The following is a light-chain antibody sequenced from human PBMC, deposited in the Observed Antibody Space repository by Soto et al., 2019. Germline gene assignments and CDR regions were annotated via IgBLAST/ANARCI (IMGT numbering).Light chain of an antibody. J-gene: IGKJ1*01. CDR3: QQYGSSPRT. Sequence: EIVLTQSPGTLSLSPGDRATLSCRASQSISSGYLAWYQQKPGQAPRLLIYGASSSATGIPNRFSGSGSGTDFTLTSSRLEPEDFVFYYCQQYGSSPRTFGQGTKLQIK. CDR1: QSISSGY. CDR2: GAS. V-gene: IGKV3-20*01.